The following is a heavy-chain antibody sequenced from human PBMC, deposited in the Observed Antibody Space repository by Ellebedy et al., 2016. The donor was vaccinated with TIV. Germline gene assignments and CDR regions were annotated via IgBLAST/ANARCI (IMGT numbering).Heavy chain of an antibody. D-gene: IGHD7-27*01. Sequence: GESLKISXAASGFTFSSYAMHWVRQAPGKGLEWVAVISYDGSNKYYADSVKGRFTISRDNSKNTLYLQMNSLRAEDTAVYYCARERGGEGYGMDVWGQGTTVTVSS. CDR1: GFTFSSYA. CDR3: ARERGGEGYGMDV. J-gene: IGHJ6*02. CDR2: ISYDGSNK. V-gene: IGHV3-30-3*01.